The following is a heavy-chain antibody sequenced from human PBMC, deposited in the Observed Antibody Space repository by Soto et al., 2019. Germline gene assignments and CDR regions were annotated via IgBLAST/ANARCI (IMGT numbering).Heavy chain of an antibody. CDR3: ASNGYGDYPGGAAMDV. CDR1: GGTFSSYA. Sequence: SVKVSCKASGGTFSSYAISWVRQAPGQGLEWMGGIIPIFGTANYAQKFQGRVTITAYESTSTAYMELSSLRSEDTAVYYCASNGYGDYPGGAAMDVWGQGTTVTVS. V-gene: IGHV1-69*13. J-gene: IGHJ6*02. CDR2: IIPIFGTA. D-gene: IGHD4-17*01.